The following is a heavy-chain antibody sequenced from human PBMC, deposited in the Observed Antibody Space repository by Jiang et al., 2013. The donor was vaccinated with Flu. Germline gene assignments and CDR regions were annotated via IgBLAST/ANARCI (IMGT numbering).Heavy chain of an antibody. V-gene: IGHV4-39*01. J-gene: IGHJ4*02. CDR1: GASISTSSYY. CDR2: VYYGGST. CDR3: ASYYGDYGDFDN. Sequence: LLKPSETLSLTCTVFGASISTSSYYWGWIRQPPGKGLEWIGSVYYGGSTYYNPSLKSRVTISVDTSRNQFSLKLSSVTAADTAVFYCASYYGDYGDFDNWGQGTLVTVSS. D-gene: IGHD4-17*01.